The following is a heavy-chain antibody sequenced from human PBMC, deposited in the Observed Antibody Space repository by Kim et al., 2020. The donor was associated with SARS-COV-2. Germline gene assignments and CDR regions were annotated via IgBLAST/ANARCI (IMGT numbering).Heavy chain of an antibody. Sequence: ASVKVSCKASGYTFTTSYIHWVRQAPGQGLEWMGIINPSGGSTNYAQTFQGRVTMTRDTSTSTVYMELSSLRYEDTAVYYCARDFSVHLSFEVDYCGQGTLVTGSS. D-gene: IGHD3-16*01. V-gene: IGHV1-46*01. CDR1: GYTFTTSY. CDR2: INPSGGST. J-gene: IGHJ4*02. CDR3: ARDFSVHLSFEVDY.